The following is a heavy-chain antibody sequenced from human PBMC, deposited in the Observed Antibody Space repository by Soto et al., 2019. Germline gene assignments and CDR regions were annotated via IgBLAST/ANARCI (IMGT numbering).Heavy chain of an antibody. Sequence: PVGSLRLSCAASGFTVSSNYMSWVRQAPGKGLEWVPFIYSGGSTYYADSVKGRFTISRDNSKNTLYLQMNSLRAEDTAVYYCARDRTELDGSVLDVWGQGTTVTVSS. CDR3: ARDRTELDGSVLDV. V-gene: IGHV3-53*01. J-gene: IGHJ6*02. CDR2: IYSGGST. D-gene: IGHD1-1*01. CDR1: GFTVSSNY.